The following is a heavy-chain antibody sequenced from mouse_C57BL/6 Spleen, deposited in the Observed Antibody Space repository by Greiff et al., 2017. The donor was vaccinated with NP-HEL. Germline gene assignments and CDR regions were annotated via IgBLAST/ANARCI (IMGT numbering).Heavy chain of an antibody. D-gene: IGHD2-3*01. Sequence: EVQLVESGPGLVKPSQSLSLTCSVTGYSITSGYYWNWIRQFPGNKLEWMGYISYDGSNNYNPSLKNRISITRDTSKNQFFLKLNSVTTEDTATYYCARDQGYDGYYAWFAYWGQGTLVTVSA. CDR3: ARDQGYDGYYAWFAY. CDR1: GYSITSGYY. V-gene: IGHV3-6*01. J-gene: IGHJ3*01. CDR2: ISYDGSN.